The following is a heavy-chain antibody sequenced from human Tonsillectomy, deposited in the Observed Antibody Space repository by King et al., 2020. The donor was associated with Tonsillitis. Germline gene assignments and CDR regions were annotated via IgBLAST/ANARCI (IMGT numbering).Heavy chain of an antibody. Sequence: VQLVESGGGLVQPGGSLRLSCAASGFTFSSYTMSWVRQAPGMGLEWVSGVGGGGDCTYYGDSVKGRLTSSGENSKNTVFLQMNNLRAEDTAIYYCAKDHGVGSGSSPFDFWGQGILVTVSS. D-gene: IGHD3-22*01. J-gene: IGHJ4*02. V-gene: IGHV3-23*04. CDR1: GFTFSSYT. CDR2: VGGGGDCT. CDR3: AKDHGVGSGSSPFDF.